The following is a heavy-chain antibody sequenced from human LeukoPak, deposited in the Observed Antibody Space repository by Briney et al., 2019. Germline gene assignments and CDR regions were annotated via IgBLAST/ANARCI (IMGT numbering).Heavy chain of an antibody. CDR2: ISNDGSVK. V-gene: IGHV3-30*04. D-gene: IGHD3-10*01. J-gene: IGHJ2*01. CDR1: GFTFRSYA. CDR3: ARDSTMVRATIISWSLDL. Sequence: PGKSLTLSCAASGFTFRSYAMHWVRRAPGKGLEWVTFISNDGSVKDYADSVKGRLTIFRDNSKNTVSLQMNSLRGEDTALYYCARDSTMVRATIISWSLDLWGRGTLVTVSS.